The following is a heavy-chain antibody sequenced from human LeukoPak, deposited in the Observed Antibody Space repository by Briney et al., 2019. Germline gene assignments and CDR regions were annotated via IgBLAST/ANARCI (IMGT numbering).Heavy chain of an antibody. CDR3: AKDTDSYLNYLDY. D-gene: IGHD3-22*01. CDR2: ISWNSGSI. CDR1: GFTFDDYA. Sequence: GGSLRLSCAASGFTFDDYAMHWVRQAPGKGLEWVSGISWNSGSIGYADSVKGRFTISRDNAKNSLYLQMNSLRAEDTALYYCAKDTDSYLNYLDYWGQGTLVTVSS. V-gene: IGHV3-9*01. J-gene: IGHJ4*02.